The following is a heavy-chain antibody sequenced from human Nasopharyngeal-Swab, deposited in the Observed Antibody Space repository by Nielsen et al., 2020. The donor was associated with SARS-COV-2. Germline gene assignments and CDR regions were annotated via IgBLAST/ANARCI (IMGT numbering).Heavy chain of an antibody. D-gene: IGHD3-22*01. J-gene: IGHJ6*02. CDR3: ARHGDLEVTYYYDSSGYPRDLRDYYYYYGMDV. CDR2: IYPGDSDT. CDR1: GYSFTSYW. V-gene: IGHV5-51*01. Sequence: GESLKISCKGSGYSFTSYWIGWVRQMPGKGLEWMGIIYPGDSDTRYSPSFQGQVTISADKSISTAYLQWSSLKASDTAMYYCARHGDLEVTYYYDSSGYPRDLRDYYYYYGMDVWGQGTTVTVSS.